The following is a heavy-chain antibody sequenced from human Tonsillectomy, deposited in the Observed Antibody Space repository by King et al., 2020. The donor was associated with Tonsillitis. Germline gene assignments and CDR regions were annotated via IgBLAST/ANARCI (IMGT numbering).Heavy chain of an antibody. V-gene: IGHV4-4*02. Sequence: VQLQESGPGLVKPSGTLSLTCAVSGGSISSSNWWSWVRQPPGKGLEWIGEIYHSGSTNYNPSLKSRVTISVDKSKNQFSLRLSSVTAADTAVYNCARDVDYGEGYFQHWGQGTLVTVSS. D-gene: IGHD4-17*01. CDR3: ARDVDYGEGYFQH. J-gene: IGHJ1*01. CDR2: IYHSGST. CDR1: GGSISSSNW.